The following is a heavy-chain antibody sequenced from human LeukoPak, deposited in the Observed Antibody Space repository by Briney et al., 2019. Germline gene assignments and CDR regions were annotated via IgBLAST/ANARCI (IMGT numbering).Heavy chain of an antibody. Sequence: GRSLRLSCAASGFTFDDYAMHWVRQAPGKGLEWVSGISWNSDSIGYADSVKGRFTISRDNAKNSLYLQMNSLRAEDTAVYYCAKGRPKKHDYGDFRPFDYWGQGTLVTVSS. J-gene: IGHJ4*02. D-gene: IGHD4-17*01. V-gene: IGHV3-9*01. CDR1: GFTFDDYA. CDR2: ISWNSDSI. CDR3: AKGRPKKHDYGDFRPFDY.